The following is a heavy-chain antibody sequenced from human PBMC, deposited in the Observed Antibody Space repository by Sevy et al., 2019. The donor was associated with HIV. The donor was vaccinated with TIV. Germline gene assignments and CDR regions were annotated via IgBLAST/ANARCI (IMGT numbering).Heavy chain of an antibody. CDR1: GDSISGSTYF. J-gene: IGHJ4*02. V-gene: IGHV4-39*01. CDR2: FFYSEVS. CDR3: AIPHTEYSGYDYES. Sequence: SETLSLTCTVSGDSISGSTYFWGWIRQPPGKGLEWIGSFFYSEVSYYNPSLKSRLTMSVDTSRNQFSLTLRSVTAADTAIYYCAIPHTEYSGYDYESWGQGILVTVSS. D-gene: IGHD5-12*01.